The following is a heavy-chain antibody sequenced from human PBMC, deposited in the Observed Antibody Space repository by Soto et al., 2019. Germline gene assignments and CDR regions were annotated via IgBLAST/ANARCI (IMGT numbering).Heavy chain of an antibody. CDR3: ARAGSSSDPGFDY. Sequence: SVKVSCKASGYTFTSYGISWVRQAPGQGLEWMGGIIPIFGTANYAQKFQGRVTITADESTSTAYMELSSLRSEDTAVYYCARAGSSSDPGFDYWGQGTLVTVSS. CDR1: GYTFTSYG. CDR2: IIPIFGTA. J-gene: IGHJ4*02. V-gene: IGHV1-69*13. D-gene: IGHD6-6*01.